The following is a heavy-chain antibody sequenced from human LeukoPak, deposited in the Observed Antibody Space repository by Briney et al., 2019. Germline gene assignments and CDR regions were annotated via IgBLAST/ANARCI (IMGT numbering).Heavy chain of an antibody. V-gene: IGHV3-30*18. Sequence: GGSLRLSSEAAGFTFSTYGMDWVRQAPGKGLEWVALISYDGGKKYYADSVKGRFTISRDHSKNTLYLQTNSLIPDDTAVYYCAKGKQQWWTFHALDIWGHRTTFSLSS. J-gene: IGHJ3*02. D-gene: IGHD5-18*01. CDR2: ISYDGGKK. CDR3: AKGKQQWWTFHALDI. CDR1: GFTFSTYG.